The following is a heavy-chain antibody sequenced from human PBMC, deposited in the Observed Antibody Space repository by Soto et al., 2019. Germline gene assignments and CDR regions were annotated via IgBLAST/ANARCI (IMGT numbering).Heavy chain of an antibody. V-gene: IGHV1-69*13. D-gene: IGHD4-17*01. CDR1: GGTFSSYA. J-gene: IGHJ4*02. CDR2: IIPIFGTA. CDR3: AIDDGGNSQNYSY. Sequence: GASVKVSCKASGGTFSSYAISWVRQAPGQGLEWMGGIIPIFGTANYAQKFQGRVTITADESTSTAYMELSSLRSEDTAVYYCAIDDGGNSQNYSYCGQGTLVIVSS.